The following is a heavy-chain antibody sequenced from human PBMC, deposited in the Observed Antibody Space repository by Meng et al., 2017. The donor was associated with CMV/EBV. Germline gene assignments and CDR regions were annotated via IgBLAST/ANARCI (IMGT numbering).Heavy chain of an antibody. J-gene: IGHJ6*02. CDR3: ARNVDYGMDV. CDR2: INSDGSST. CDR1: GFTFSSYA. D-gene: IGHD5-12*01. Sequence: GESLKISCAASGFTFSSYAMSWVRQAPGKGLEWVSRINSDGSSTSYADSVKGRFTISRDNAKNTLYLQMNSLRAEDTAVYYCARNVDYGMDVWGQGTTVTVSS. V-gene: IGHV3-74*01.